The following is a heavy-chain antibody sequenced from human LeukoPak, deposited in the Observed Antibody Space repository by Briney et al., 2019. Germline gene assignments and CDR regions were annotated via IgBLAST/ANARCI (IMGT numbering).Heavy chain of an antibody. CDR1: GGSINYYY. CDR2: IYYSGGT. J-gene: IGHJ4*02. D-gene: IGHD5-24*01. CDR3: ASARWDY. V-gene: IGHV4-59*01. Sequence: PSETLSLTCTVSGGSINYYYWMWIRQPPGKGLEWIGYIYYSGGTHYNPSLKSRVTMLVDTSKNQFSLKLTAVTAADTAVYYCASARWDYWGQGTLVTVSS.